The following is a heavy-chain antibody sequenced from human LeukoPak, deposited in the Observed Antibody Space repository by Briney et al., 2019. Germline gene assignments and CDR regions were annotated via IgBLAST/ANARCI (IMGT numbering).Heavy chain of an antibody. CDR3: AREHCTGGSCYDSLDA. CDR1: GVAFYTFG. D-gene: IGHD2-8*02. J-gene: IGHJ3*01. V-gene: IGHV3-30*02. CDR2: IGADGGTQ. Sequence: GGSLRLSCTSSGVAFYTFGAHWVRQAPGKGLDWLAFIGADGGTQYYADSVKGRFTVSRDNSKNTLYLRLNSLRPEDTAIYHCAREHCTGGSCYDSLDAWGHGTMVTVSS.